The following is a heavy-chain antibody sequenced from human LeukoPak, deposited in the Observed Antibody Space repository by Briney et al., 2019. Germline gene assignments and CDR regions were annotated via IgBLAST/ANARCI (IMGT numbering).Heavy chain of an antibody. V-gene: IGHV4-4*02. CDR3: ARGYYDSSGYPGHDAFDI. J-gene: IGHJ3*02. D-gene: IGHD3-22*01. Sequence: SETLSLTCAVSGGSISSSNWWSWVRQPPGKGLEWIGEIYHSGSTNYNPSLKSRVTISVDKSKNQFSLKLSSVTAADTAVYYCARGYYDSSGYPGHDAFDIWGQGTMVTVSS. CDR2: IYHSGST. CDR1: GGSISSSNW.